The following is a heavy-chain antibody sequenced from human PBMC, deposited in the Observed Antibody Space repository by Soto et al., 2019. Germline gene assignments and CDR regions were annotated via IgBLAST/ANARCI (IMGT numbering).Heavy chain of an antibody. Sequence: GGSLRLSCAASGFTFSSSAMSWVRQAPGKGLEWVSAISGSGGSTYYADSVKGRFTISRDNSKNTLYLQMNSLRAEDTAVYYCAKDLGSDTAMVTGFDYWGQGTLVTVSS. CDR2: ISGSGGST. V-gene: IGHV3-23*01. CDR3: AKDLGSDTAMVTGFDY. J-gene: IGHJ4*02. D-gene: IGHD5-18*01. CDR1: GFTFSSSA.